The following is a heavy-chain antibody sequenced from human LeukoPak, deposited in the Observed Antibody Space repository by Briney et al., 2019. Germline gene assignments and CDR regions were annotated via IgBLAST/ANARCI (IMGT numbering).Heavy chain of an antibody. V-gene: IGHV3-53*01. CDR3: ARSYYYDSSGNDI. Sequence: GGSLRLSCAASGFTVSSNYMSWVRQAPGKGLEWVSVIYSGGSTYYADSVKGRFTISRDNSKNTLYIQMTSLRAEDTAVYYCARSYYYDSSGNDIWGQGTMVTVSS. CDR2: IYSGGST. J-gene: IGHJ3*02. D-gene: IGHD3-22*01. CDR1: GFTVSSNY.